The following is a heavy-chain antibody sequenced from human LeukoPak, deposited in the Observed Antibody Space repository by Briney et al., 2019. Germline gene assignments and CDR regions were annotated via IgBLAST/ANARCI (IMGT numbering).Heavy chain of an antibody. J-gene: IGHJ4*02. CDR2: IYHSGST. V-gene: IGHV4-38-2*02. Sequence: PSETLSLTCTVSGYSISSGYYWGWIRQPPGKGLEWIGSIYHSGSTYYNPSLKSRVTISVDTSENQFSLKLSSVTAADTAVYYCARAPNRYSYGLFDYWGQGTLVTVSS. CDR3: ARAPNRYSYGLFDY. CDR1: GYSISSGYY. D-gene: IGHD5-18*01.